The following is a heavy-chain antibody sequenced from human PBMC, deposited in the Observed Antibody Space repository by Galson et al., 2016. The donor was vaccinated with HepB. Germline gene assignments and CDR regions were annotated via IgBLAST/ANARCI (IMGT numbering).Heavy chain of an antibody. J-gene: IGHJ5*02. CDR2: INAGNGNT. Sequence: SVKVSCKASGYTFTSYTIHWVRQAPGQRLEWMGWINAGNGNTTYSQKFQGRVTITRETSASTAYMERSSLRSEDKAVYYCARGAAFGVGTRPSNWFDPWGQGTLVTVSS. CDR3: ARGAAFGVGTRPSNWFDP. CDR1: GYTFTSYT. V-gene: IGHV1-3*01. D-gene: IGHD3-10*01.